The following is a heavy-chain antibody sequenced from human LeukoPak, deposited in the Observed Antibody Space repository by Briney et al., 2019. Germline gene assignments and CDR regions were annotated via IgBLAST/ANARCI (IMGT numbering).Heavy chain of an antibody. Sequence: PGGSLRLSCAASGFTFSSYGMHWVRRAPGKGLEWVAVIWYDGSNKYYADSVKGRFTISRDNSKNTLYLQMNSLRAEDTAVYYCARDYGGWYEKMYYFDYWGQGTLVTVSS. CDR2: IWYDGSNK. CDR3: ARDYGGWYEKMYYFDY. D-gene: IGHD6-19*01. V-gene: IGHV3-33*01. J-gene: IGHJ4*02. CDR1: GFTFSSYG.